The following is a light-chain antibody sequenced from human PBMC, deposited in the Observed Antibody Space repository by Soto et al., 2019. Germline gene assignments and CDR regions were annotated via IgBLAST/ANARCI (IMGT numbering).Light chain of an antibody. CDR2: EVS. CDR1: SSDVADYNY. J-gene: IGLJ1*01. V-gene: IGLV2-14*01. CDR3: SSYAGSSNV. Sequence: QSVLTQPASVSGSPGQSITISCTGTSSDVADYNYVSWYQQRPGKAPKLMIYEVSNRPSGVSNRFSGSKSGNTASLTISGLQAEDEADYYCSSYAGSSNVFGTGTKVTVL.